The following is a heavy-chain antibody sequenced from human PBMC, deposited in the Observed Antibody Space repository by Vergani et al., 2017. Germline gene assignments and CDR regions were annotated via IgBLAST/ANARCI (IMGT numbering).Heavy chain of an antibody. CDR1: GYTFSNYY. CDR3: ARGDYGILTGYRY. V-gene: IGHV1-46*03. D-gene: IGHD3-9*01. CDR2: INPSGGNT. Sequence: QVQVVQSGAEVKKSGASVKVSCKTSGYTFSNYYMHWVRQAPGQGLEWMGIINPSGGNTNYAQKFQGRVTMTSDTSTNTVYMELSSLGSEDTALYYCARGDYGILTGYRYWGQGTLVTVSA. J-gene: IGHJ4*02.